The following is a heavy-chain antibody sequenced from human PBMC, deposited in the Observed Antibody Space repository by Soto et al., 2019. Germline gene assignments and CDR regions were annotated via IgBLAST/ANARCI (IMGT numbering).Heavy chain of an antibody. CDR3: AKAAGSGSYGPPDDY. Sequence: GGSLRLSCAASGFTFSSYGMHWVRQAPGKGLEWVAVISYDGSNKYYADSVKGRFTISRDNSKNTLYLQMNSLRAEDTAVYYCAKAAGSGSYGPPDDYWGQGTLVTVSS. CDR1: GFTFSSYG. J-gene: IGHJ4*02. V-gene: IGHV3-30*18. CDR2: ISYDGSNK. D-gene: IGHD3-10*01.